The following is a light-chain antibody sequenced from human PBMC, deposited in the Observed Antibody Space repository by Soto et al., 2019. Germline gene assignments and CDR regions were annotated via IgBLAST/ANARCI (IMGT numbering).Light chain of an antibody. J-gene: IGKJ1*01. CDR2: LAS. CDR3: QQASSFPPWT. Sequence: DIQMTQSPSSVSASVGDRVTITCRASQGISNWLAWYQQKPGKAPKLLISLASSLESGVPSRFSGSGSGTDFTLTISSLQPEDFATYYCQQASSFPPWTFGQGTKVEIK. V-gene: IGKV1-12*01. CDR1: QGISNW.